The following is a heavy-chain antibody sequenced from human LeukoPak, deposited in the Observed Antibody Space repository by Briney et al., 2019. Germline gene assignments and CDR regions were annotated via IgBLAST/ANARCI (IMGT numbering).Heavy chain of an antibody. CDR3: ARVSSGSSIHFDY. V-gene: IGHV3-7*04. CDR1: GFIFSTYW. Sequence: GGSLRLSCAASGFIFSTYWMSWVRQAPGKGLEWVAKIKQDGSDDYYVDSVKGRFTISRDNVKNSLWLQINSLRAEDTAVYYCARVSSGSSIHFDYWGQGTLVTVSS. D-gene: IGHD6-13*01. CDR2: IKQDGSDD. J-gene: IGHJ4*02.